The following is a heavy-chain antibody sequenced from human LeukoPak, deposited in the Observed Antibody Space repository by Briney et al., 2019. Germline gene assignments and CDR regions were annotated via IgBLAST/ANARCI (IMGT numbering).Heavy chain of an antibody. V-gene: IGHV5-51*01. D-gene: IGHD6-13*01. Sequence: GESLKISCKGSGYSFSSYWIGWVRQVPGKGLEWMGLIYPGDSDTRYSPSFQGQVTFSVDASISTAYLQLSGLRASDTAIYYCVRFGLTSSLDYWGQGTLVTVSS. J-gene: IGHJ4*02. CDR1: GYSFSSYW. CDR2: IYPGDSDT. CDR3: VRFGLTSSLDY.